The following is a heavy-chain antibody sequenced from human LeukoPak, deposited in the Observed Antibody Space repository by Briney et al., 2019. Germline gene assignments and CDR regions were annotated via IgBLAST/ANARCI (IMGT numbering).Heavy chain of an antibody. V-gene: IGHV3-33*01. Sequence: GGSLRLSCAASGFTFSSYGMHWVRQAPGKGLEWVAVIWYDGSNKYYADSVKGRFTISRYNSKNTLYLQMNSLRAEDTAVYYCARVARTYYDILTGSGGDYYYGMDVWGQGTTVTVSS. D-gene: IGHD3-9*01. J-gene: IGHJ6*02. CDR3: ARVARTYYDILTGSGGDYYYGMDV. CDR2: IWYDGSNK. CDR1: GFTFSSYG.